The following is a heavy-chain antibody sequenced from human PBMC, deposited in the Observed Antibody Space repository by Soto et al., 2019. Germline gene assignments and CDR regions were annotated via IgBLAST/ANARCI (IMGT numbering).Heavy chain of an antibody. Sequence: GGSLRLSCAASGFIFRSYAMHWVRQAPGKGLEWVAVTSYDGGDKYYADSVKGRFTISRDNSKITLYLQMISLRDEDTAIYYCKRQGGTSWYREVFDLWGQGTPVTVSS. V-gene: IGHV3-30-3*01. CDR3: KRQGGTSWYREVFDL. D-gene: IGHD6-13*01. CDR1: GFIFRSYA. CDR2: TSYDGGDK. J-gene: IGHJ4*02.